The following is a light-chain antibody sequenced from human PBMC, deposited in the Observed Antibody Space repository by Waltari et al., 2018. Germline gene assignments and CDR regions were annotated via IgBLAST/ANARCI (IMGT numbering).Light chain of an antibody. CDR1: KLGDKF. Sequence: SYDVTQAPSVSVSPGQTARITCSGDKLGDKFVSWYQQRPGQSPVRVIYQDTKRPPGIPGRFSGSNSGTTATLTISGTQSIDEADYYCQAWDRSLVIFGGGTKLTVL. CDR3: QAWDRSLVI. J-gene: IGLJ2*01. V-gene: IGLV3-1*01. CDR2: QDT.